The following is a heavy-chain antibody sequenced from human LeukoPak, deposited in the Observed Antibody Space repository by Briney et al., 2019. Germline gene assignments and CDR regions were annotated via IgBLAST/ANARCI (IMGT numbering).Heavy chain of an antibody. J-gene: IGHJ4*02. Sequence: KTSETLSLTCAVSGGAFSGYYWTWIRQPPGKGLEWIGEINQSGSANYNPSLKGRVSMSVDTSKSQFSLSLNSVTAADTAVYYCARRPAHYYNSLGKSDYWGRGTLVTVSS. CDR2: INQSGSA. D-gene: IGHD3-22*01. CDR1: GGAFSGYY. CDR3: ARRPAHYYNSLGKSDY. V-gene: IGHV4-34*01.